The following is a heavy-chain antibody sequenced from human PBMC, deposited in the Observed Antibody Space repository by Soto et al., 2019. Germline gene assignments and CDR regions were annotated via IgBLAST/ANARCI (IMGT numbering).Heavy chain of an antibody. V-gene: IGHV1-69*13. J-gene: IGHJ4*02. Sequence: EASVKVSCKASGGTFSSYAISWVRQAPGQGLEWMGGIIPIFGTANYAQKFQGRVTITADESTSTAYMELSSLRSEDTAVYYCARAKSQYYYDSSGYLKFDYWGQGTLVTVSS. D-gene: IGHD3-22*01. CDR1: GGTFSSYA. CDR3: ARAKSQYYYDSSGYLKFDY. CDR2: IIPIFGTA.